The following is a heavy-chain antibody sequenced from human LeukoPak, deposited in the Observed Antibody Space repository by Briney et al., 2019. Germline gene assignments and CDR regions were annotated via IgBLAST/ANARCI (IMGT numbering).Heavy chain of an antibody. V-gene: IGHV1-2*06. J-gene: IGHJ4*02. D-gene: IGHD2-2*01. CDR1: GYTFTGYY. CDR2: INPNSGGT. Sequence: GASVKVSCKASGYTFTGYYMHWVRQAPGQGLEWMGRINPNSGGTNYAQKFQGRVTMTRDTSISTAYMELSRLRSDDMAVYYRARDPYGGSTVDYWGQGTLVTVSS. CDR3: ARDPYGGSTVDY.